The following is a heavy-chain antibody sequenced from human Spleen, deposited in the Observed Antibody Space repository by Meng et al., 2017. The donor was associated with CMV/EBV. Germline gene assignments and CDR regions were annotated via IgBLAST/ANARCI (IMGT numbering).Heavy chain of an antibody. J-gene: IGHJ3*02. CDR1: GASINTYH. V-gene: IGHV4-59*01. D-gene: IGHD3-10*01. CDR2: FYYTGTS. Sequence: SETLSLTCSVSGASINTYHWSWIRQAPGKGLEWIGYFYYTGTSNYNASLKSRVTMSVDASKNQFFLKLGSVTAADTAVYFCARDIMVRGRAGVFDIWGQGTMVTVSS. CDR3: ARDIMVRGRAGVFDI.